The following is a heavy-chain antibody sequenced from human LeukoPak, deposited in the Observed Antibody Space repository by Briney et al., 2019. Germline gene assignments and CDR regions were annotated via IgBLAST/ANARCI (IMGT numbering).Heavy chain of an antibody. V-gene: IGHV1-46*01. CDR2: INPSGGST. Sequence: ASVKVSCKASGYTFTSYYMHWVRRAPGQGLEWMGIINPSGGSTSYAQKFQGRVTMTRDTSTSTVYMELSSLRSEDTAVYYCATGSSGIPFDYWGQGTLVTVSS. D-gene: IGHD6-13*01. J-gene: IGHJ4*02. CDR1: GYTFTSYY. CDR3: ATGSSGIPFDY.